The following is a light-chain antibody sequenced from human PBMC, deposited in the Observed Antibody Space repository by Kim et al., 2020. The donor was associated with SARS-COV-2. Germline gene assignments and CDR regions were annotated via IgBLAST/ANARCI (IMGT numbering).Light chain of an antibody. CDR3: QVWDSSSDHLWV. J-gene: IGLJ3*02. V-gene: IGLV3-21*04. CDR2: YDS. Sequence: ELTQPPSVSVAPGKTARITCGGNNIGSKSVHWYQQKPGQAPVLVIYYDSDRPSGIPERFSGSNSGNTATLTISRVEAGDEADYYCQVWDSSSDHLWVFGGGTQLTVL. CDR1: NIGSKS.